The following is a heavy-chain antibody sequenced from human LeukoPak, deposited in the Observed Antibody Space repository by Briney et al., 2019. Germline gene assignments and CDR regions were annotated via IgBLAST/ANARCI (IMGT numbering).Heavy chain of an antibody. CDR3: ARLVYGTFDFWSGYPVGYFDY. CDR1: GGSFSGYY. D-gene: IGHD3-3*01. V-gene: IGHV4-34*01. J-gene: IGHJ4*02. Sequence: SSETLSLTCAVYGGSFSGYYWSWIRQPPGKGLEWIGEINQRGSPNSTPSLKSRVTISEAPSKTNFSLKLSFVTAADPAVIYCARLVYGTFDFWSGYPVGYFDYWGQGTLVTVSS. CDR2: INQRGSP.